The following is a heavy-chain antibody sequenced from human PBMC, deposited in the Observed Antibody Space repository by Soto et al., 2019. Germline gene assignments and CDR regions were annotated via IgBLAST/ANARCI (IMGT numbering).Heavy chain of an antibody. Sequence: GESLKISCKGSGYTFTSYWIGWVRQMPGKGLEWMGIIFPVDSDTTYSPSFQGQVTISADKSITTAYLQWSSLKASDTAMYYCAIRGYTYGYYFSYWGQGTLVTVSS. D-gene: IGHD5-18*01. CDR2: IFPVDSDT. J-gene: IGHJ4*02. CDR3: AIRGYTYGYYFSY. V-gene: IGHV5-51*01. CDR1: GYTFTSYW.